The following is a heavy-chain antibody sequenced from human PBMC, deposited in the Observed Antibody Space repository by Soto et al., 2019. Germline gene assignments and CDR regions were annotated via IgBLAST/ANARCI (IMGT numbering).Heavy chain of an antibody. D-gene: IGHD2-2*01. V-gene: IGHV1-2*02. CDR1: GYTFTSYY. CDR3: ARGGASAPGY. CDR2: INPHSGGR. Sequence: QVQLVQSGAEVKKPGASVKVSCKASGYTFTSYYMHWVRQAPGQGPEWMGWINPHSGGRTYAPKLQGRSAVTTAKSISSAYKELSSLRTDDTAVEYCARGGASAPGYWGQGALCTVSS. J-gene: IGHJ4*02.